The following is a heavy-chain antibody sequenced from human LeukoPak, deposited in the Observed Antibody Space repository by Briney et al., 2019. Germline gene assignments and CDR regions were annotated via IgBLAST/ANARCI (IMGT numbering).Heavy chain of an antibody. J-gene: IGHJ6*02. CDR1: GGSISGNY. Sequence: SETLSLTCTVSGGSISGNYWTWTRQPPGKGLEWIGQIQYTGKADYNPSLRSRITISVDTSKNQMFLKVSSVTAADTAVYYCARFGPYYDMDVWGQGTTVTVSS. CDR3: ARFGPYYDMDV. V-gene: IGHV4-59*01. D-gene: IGHD3/OR15-3a*01. CDR2: IQYTGKA.